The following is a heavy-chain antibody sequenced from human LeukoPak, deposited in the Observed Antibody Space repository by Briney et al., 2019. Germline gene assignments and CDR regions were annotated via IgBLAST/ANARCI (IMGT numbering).Heavy chain of an antibody. D-gene: IGHD5-24*01. CDR2: IYTYGTT. CDR1: GGAISSGSYY. Sequence: SETLSLTCTVSGGAISSGSYYWSWIRQPAGKGLEWIGRIYTYGTTNYNPSLKSRVTISVDTSKNQFSLKLSSVTAADTAVYYCARGRRDGYTLYYMDVWGKGTTVTVSS. J-gene: IGHJ6*03. V-gene: IGHV4-61*02. CDR3: ARGRRDGYTLYYMDV.